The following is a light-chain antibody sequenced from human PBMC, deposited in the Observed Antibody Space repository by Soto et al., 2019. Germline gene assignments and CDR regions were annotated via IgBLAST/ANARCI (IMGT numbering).Light chain of an antibody. Sequence: EIVLTQSLATLSLSPGARAPLSCRARQSVSSYLAWYQQKPGQAPRLLIYDASNRATGIPARFSDSGSGTDFTLTISSLEPEDFAVYYCQQRSNWPPEITFGQGTRLEIK. CDR1: QSVSSY. CDR2: DAS. V-gene: IGKV3-11*01. J-gene: IGKJ5*01. CDR3: QQRSNWPPEIT.